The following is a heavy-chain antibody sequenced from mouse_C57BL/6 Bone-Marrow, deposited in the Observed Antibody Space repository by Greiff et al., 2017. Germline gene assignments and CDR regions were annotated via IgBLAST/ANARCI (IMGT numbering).Heavy chain of an antibody. Sequence: QVQLKQPGAELVKPGASVKLSCKASGYTFTSYWMHWVKQRPGQGLAWIGMIHPNSGSTNYNEKFKSKATLTVDKSSSTAYMQLSSLTSEDSAVYYCARGITTVVAPPYWGQGTLVTVSA. CDR3: ARGITTVVAPPY. CDR1: GYTFTSYW. V-gene: IGHV1-64*01. CDR2: IHPNSGST. D-gene: IGHD1-1*01. J-gene: IGHJ3*01.